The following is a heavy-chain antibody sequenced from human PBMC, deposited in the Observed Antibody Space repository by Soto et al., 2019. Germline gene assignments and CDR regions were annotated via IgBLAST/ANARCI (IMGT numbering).Heavy chain of an antibody. CDR3: ARPGTGTSFDFGMDV. V-gene: IGHV3-21*01. J-gene: IGHJ6*02. Sequence: GGSLRLSCAASGFTFSTYSMNWVRQAPGKGLEWVSSISSSSNYIYYADSLKGRFTISRDNARNSLFLQMISLRAEDTALYYCARPGTGTSFDFGMDVWGQGTTVTVS. CDR1: GFTFSTYS. CDR2: ISSSSNYI. D-gene: IGHD1-7*01.